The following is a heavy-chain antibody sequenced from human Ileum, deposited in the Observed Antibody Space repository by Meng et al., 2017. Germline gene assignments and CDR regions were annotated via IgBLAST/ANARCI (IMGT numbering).Heavy chain of an antibody. J-gene: IGHJ4*02. CDR1: GASVNSFF. Sequence: GSLRLSCSISGASVNSFFWTWIRQPPGGGLEWIGYIAYNGATNYNPSLESRVTISVDRSKNQLSLKLTSVSDADTAVYYCARGPYYYDNDGYYYGLDHWGQGTLVTVSS. CDR2: IAYNGAT. CDR3: ARGPYYYDNDGYYYGLDH. V-gene: IGHV4-59*02. D-gene: IGHD3-22*01.